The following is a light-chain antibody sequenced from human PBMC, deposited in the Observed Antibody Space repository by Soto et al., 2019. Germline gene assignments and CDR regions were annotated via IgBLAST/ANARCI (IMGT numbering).Light chain of an antibody. Sequence: QSVLTQPASASGSPGQSVTISCTGTSSDVGSYDLVSWYQQHPGKAPRLIIYEGSQRPSGISHRFSGSKSGNTASLTISGLQAEEEADYYCWSYAGSSTYVFGSGTKVTVL. V-gene: IGLV2-23*01. CDR3: WSYAGSSTYV. J-gene: IGLJ1*01. CDR2: EGS. CDR1: SSDVGSYDL.